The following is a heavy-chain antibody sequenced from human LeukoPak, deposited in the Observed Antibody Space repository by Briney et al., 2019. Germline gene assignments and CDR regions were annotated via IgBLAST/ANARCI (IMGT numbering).Heavy chain of an antibody. D-gene: IGHD3-3*01. Sequence: PGRSLRLSCAASGFTFSSYGMHWVRQAPGKGLEWVAIIWYDGSNKYYADSVKGRFTTSRDNSKNTLYLQMNSLRAEDTAVYYCAKPFHDFWSGLDYWGQGTLVTVSS. CDR2: IWYDGSNK. CDR3: AKPFHDFWSGLDY. V-gene: IGHV3-33*06. J-gene: IGHJ4*02. CDR1: GFTFSSYG.